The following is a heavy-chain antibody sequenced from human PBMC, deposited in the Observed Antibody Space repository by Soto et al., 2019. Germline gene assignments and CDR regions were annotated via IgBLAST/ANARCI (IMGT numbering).Heavy chain of an antibody. CDR1: GFTFSSYA. D-gene: IGHD3-22*01. CDR2: ISYDGSDK. V-gene: IGHV3-30-3*01. Sequence: PGGSLRLSCAASGFTFSSYAMHWVRQAPGKGLEWVALISYDGSDKDYADSVKGRFTISRDNSRNTLFLQMNSLRAEDKAVYYCARDYYKYYDSSGYYRSPAYWGQGTLVTVSS. CDR3: ARDYYKYYDSSGYYRSPAY. J-gene: IGHJ4*02.